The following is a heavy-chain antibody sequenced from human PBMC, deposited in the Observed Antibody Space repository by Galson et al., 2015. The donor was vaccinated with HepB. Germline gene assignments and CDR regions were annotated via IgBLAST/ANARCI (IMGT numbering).Heavy chain of an antibody. D-gene: IGHD1-26*01. J-gene: IGHJ5*02. CDR1: GFTFSRFD. V-gene: IGHV3-33*01. Sequence: SLRLSCATAGFTFSRFDMHWVRQAPGKGLEWVAVIWFDGSIKYYSDSVKGRFTISRDNSKNTLYLQMNSLRVEDTALYYCARDPSGSHFPWFDPWGQGTLVTVSS. CDR2: IWFDGSIK. CDR3: ARDPSGSHFPWFDP.